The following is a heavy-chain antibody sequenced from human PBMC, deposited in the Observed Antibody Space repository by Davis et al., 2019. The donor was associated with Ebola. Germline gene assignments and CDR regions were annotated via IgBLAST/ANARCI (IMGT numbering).Heavy chain of an antibody. CDR2: IYYSGST. CDR1: GGSVSSGSYY. D-gene: IGHD6-19*01. Sequence: MPSETLSLTCTVSGGSVSSGSYYWSWIRQPPGKGLEWIGYIYYSGSTNYNPSLKSRVTISVDTSKNQFSLKLSSVTAADTAVYYCARGRVGYSSGLGYWGQGTLVTVSS. J-gene: IGHJ4*02. CDR3: ARGRVGYSSGLGY. V-gene: IGHV4-61*01.